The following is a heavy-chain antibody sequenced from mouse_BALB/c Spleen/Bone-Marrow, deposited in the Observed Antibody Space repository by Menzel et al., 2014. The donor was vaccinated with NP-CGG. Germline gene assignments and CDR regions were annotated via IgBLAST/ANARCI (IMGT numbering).Heavy chain of an antibody. D-gene: IGHD3-2*01. V-gene: IGHV1S137*01. CDR2: ISTYYGVA. Sequence: QVQLKQSGAELVRPGVSVKISCKGSGYTFTDYAMHWVKQSHAKSLEWIGVISTYYGVASYNQKFKGKATMTVDKSSSTAYMELARLTSEDSAIYYCARRADSSGYVDAMDYWGQGTSVTVSS. CDR1: GYTFTDYA. J-gene: IGHJ4*01. CDR3: ARRADSSGYVDAMDY.